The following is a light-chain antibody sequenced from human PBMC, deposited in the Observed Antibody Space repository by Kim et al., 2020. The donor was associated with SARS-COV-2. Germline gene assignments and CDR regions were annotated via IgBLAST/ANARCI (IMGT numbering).Light chain of an antibody. CDR2: SNN. J-gene: IGLJ1*01. V-gene: IGLV1-44*01. Sequence: VTISCFGSNPNIGSNPVNWYQQLPGTAPKLLSYSNNQRPSGVPDRFSGSKSGTSASLAISGLQSEDEADYYCAAWDDSLNGLYVFGTGTKVTVL. CDR3: AAWDDSLNGLYV. CDR1: NPNIGSNP.